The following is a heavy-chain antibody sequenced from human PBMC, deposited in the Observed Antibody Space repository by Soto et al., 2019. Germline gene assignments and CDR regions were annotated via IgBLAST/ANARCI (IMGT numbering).Heavy chain of an antibody. CDR1: GYTFTSYG. V-gene: IGHV1-18*01. J-gene: IGHJ3*02. D-gene: IGHD3-22*01. CDR3: ARDSSGYYDPFDAFDI. CDR2: ISAYNGNT. Sequence: ASVKLSCKDSGYTFTSYGISWVRQAPGQGLEWMGWISAYNGNTNYAQKLQGRVTMTTDTSTSTAYMELRSLRSDDTAVYYCARDSSGYYDPFDAFDIWGQGTMVTVSS.